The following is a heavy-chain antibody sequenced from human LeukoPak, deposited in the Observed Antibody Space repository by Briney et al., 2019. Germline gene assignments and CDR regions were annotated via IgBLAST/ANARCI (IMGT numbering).Heavy chain of an antibody. J-gene: IGHJ4*02. CDR2: ISSSHNSYI. V-gene: IGHV3-21*01. CDR1: AFIFSDYS. D-gene: IGHD1-26*01. CDR3: ARVPSGSRPLYYFGL. Sequence: GGSLILSCAASAFIFSDYSMNWVRQAPGKGLEWVSSISSSHNSYIFYSESVKGRFTISRDNAKNSLYLEMNSLRAEDTAVYYCARVPSGSRPLYYFGLWGQGTLVTVSS.